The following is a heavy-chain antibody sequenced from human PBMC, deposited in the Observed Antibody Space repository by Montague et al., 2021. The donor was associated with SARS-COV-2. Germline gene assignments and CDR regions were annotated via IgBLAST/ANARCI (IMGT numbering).Heavy chain of an antibody. J-gene: IGHJ4*02. V-gene: IGHV4-34*01. CDR3: ARDFVAVVPDRFDS. D-gene: IGHD3-22*01. CDR2: IKQSGST. Sequence: SETLSLTCGVYGGSFGDDHWSWIRQPPGKGQEWIGDIKQSGSTNYNPSLNSRVTISVDTSKNEFSLKLNSVTAAATAMYYCARDFVAVVPDRFDSWGQGVLVTVSS. CDR1: GGSFGDDH.